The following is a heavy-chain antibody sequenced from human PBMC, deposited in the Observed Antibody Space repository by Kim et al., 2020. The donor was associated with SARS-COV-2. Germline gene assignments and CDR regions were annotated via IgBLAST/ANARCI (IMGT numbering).Heavy chain of an antibody. Sequence: SETLSLTCTVSGGSISSSSYYWGWIRQPPGKGLEWIGSIYYSGSTYYNPSLKSRVTISVDTSKNQFSLKLSSVTAADTAVYYCGGQLWLHWYFDLWGRGTLVTVSS. V-gene: IGHV4-39*01. J-gene: IGHJ2*01. CDR2: IYYSGST. CDR1: GGSISSSSYY. D-gene: IGHD5-18*01. CDR3: GGQLWLHWYFDL.